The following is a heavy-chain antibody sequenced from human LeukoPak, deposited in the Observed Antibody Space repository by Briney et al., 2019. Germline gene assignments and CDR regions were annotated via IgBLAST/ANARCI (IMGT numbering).Heavy chain of an antibody. CDR1: GGTFSSYA. J-gene: IGHJ6*03. D-gene: IGHD3-9*01. CDR3: ARGSPRYFDWLLYSSYYYYMDV. V-gene: IGHV1-69*13. CDR2: IIPVFGTA. Sequence: SVKVSCKASGGTFSSYAISWVRQAPGQGLEWMGGIIPVFGTANYAQKFQGRVTITADESTSTAYMELSSLRSEDTAVYYCARGSPRYFDWLLYSSYYYYMDVWGKGTTVTVSS.